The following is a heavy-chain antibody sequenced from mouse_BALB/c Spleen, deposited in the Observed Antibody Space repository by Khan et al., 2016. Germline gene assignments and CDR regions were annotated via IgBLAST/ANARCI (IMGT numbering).Heavy chain of an antibody. CDR2: ISSGSSTI. V-gene: IGHV5-17*02. D-gene: IGHD6-1*01. J-gene: IGHJ1*01. CDR1: GFTFSSFG. Sequence: EVELVESGGGLVQPGGSRKLSCAASGFTFSSFGMHWVRQAPEKGLEWVAYISSGSSTIYYADTVKGRFTISRDNPKNTLFLQMTSLRSEDTAMYYGARSHCNGYWYFDVWGAGTTVTVSS. CDR3: ARSHCNGYWYFDV.